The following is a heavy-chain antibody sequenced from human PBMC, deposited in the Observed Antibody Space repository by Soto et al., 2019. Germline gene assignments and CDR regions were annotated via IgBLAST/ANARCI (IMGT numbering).Heavy chain of an antibody. CDR1: GYSFTSYW. CDR3: ARLVRGGLPNGYYYYYGMDV. Sequence: PGESLKISCKGSGYSFTSYWIGWVRQMPGKGLEWMGIIYPGDSDTRYSPSFQGQVTISADKSISTAYLQWSSLKASDTAMYYCARLVRGGLPNGYYYYYGMDVWGQGTAVTVSS. J-gene: IGHJ6*02. CDR2: IYPGDSDT. V-gene: IGHV5-51*01. D-gene: IGHD3-10*02.